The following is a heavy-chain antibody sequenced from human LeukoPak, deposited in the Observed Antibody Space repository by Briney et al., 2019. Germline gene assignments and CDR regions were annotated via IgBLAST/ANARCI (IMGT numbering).Heavy chain of an antibody. J-gene: IGHJ4*02. D-gene: IGHD5-24*01. CDR3: ARAGLEMATITSFDY. CDR1: GGTFSSYA. V-gene: IGHV1-69*05. CDR2: IIPIFGTA. Sequence: ASVKVSCKASGGTFSSYAISWVRQAPGQGLEWMGEIIPIFGTANYAQKFQGRVTITTDESTSTAYMELSSLRSEDTAVYYCARAGLEMATITSFDYWGQGTLVTVSS.